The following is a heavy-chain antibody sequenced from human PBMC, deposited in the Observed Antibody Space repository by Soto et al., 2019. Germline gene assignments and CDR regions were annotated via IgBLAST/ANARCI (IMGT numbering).Heavy chain of an antibody. J-gene: IGHJ6*03. D-gene: IGHD2-15*01. CDR1: GFTFSSYA. CDR2: ISGSGGST. V-gene: IGHV3-23*01. Sequence: GGSLRLSCAASGFTFSSYAMSWVRQAPGKGLEWVSAISGSGGSTYYADSVKGRFTISRDNSKNTLYLQMNSLRAEDRAVYYCAKESGYCSGGSCYPYYYYYMDVWGKGTTVTVSS. CDR3: AKESGYCSGGSCYPYYYYYMDV.